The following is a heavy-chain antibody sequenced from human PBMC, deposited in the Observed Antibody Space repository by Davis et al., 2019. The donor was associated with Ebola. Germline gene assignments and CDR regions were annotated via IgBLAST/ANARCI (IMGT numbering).Heavy chain of an antibody. D-gene: IGHD6-13*01. CDR2: INHSGST. V-gene: IGHV4-34*01. CDR3: ARESSAAGLDY. J-gene: IGHJ4*02. CDR1: GGSFSGYY. Sequence: GSLRLSCAVYGGSFSGYYWSWIRQPPGKGLEWIGEINHSGSTNYNPSLKSRVTISVDTSKNQFSLKLSSVTAADTAVYYCARESSAAGLDYWGQGTLVTVSS.